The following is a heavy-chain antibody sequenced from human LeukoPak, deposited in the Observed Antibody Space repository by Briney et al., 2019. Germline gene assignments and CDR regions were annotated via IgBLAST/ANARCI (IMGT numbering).Heavy chain of an antibody. CDR2: ISGSGGST. Sequence: PGGSLRLSCAASGFTFSSYAMSWVRQAPGKGLGWVSAISGSGGSTYYADSVKGRFTISRDNSKNTLYLQMNSLRAEDTAVYYCAKDYVYCSSTSCSYYYYYYMDVWGKGTTVTVSS. CDR3: AKDYVYCSSTSCSYYYYYYMDV. V-gene: IGHV3-23*01. J-gene: IGHJ6*03. D-gene: IGHD2-2*01. CDR1: GFTFSSYA.